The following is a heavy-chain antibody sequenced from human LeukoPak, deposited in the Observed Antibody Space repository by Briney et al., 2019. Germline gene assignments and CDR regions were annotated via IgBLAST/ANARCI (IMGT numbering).Heavy chain of an antibody. J-gene: IGHJ4*02. CDR1: GGSINSGGYS. V-gene: IGHV4-30-2*01. Sequence: SQTLSLTCAVSGGSINSGGYSWNWIRQPPGKGLEWIGYIFYRGATNYNPSLTSRVTISVDRSKNQFSLNLRSVTAADTAVYYCARESHYDSSGYNYFDNWGQGALVTVSS. CDR2: IFYRGAT. D-gene: IGHD3-22*01. CDR3: ARESHYDSSGYNYFDN.